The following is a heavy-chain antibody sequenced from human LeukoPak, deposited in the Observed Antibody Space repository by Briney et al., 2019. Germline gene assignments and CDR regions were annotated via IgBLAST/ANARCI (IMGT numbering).Heavy chain of an antibody. V-gene: IGHV4-59*02. D-gene: IGHD2-21*02. CDR1: GDSVSNYY. J-gene: IGHJ5*02. CDR3: ARDRGGDCYSFDP. Sequence: SETLSLTCTVSGDSVSNYYWSWIRQPPGKGLEWIGYVYNSGRTNYNPSLKSRVTISLDTSRNQFSLKLSSVTAADTAVYYCARDRGGDCYSFDPWGQGNQVTVSS. CDR2: VYNSGRT.